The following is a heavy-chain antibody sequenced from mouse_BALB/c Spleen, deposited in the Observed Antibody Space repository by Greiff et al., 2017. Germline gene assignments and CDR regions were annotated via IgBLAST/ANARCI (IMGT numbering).Heavy chain of an antibody. V-gene: IGHV5-6-5*01. D-gene: IGHD1-1*01. J-gene: IGHJ3*01. Sequence: EVKLVESGGGLVKPGGSLKLSCAASGFTFSSYAMSWVRQTPEKRLEWVASISSGGSTYYPDSVKGRFTISRDNARNILYLQMSSLRSEDTAMYYCARRYYGSSGWFAYWGQGTLVTVSA. CDR3: ARRYYGSSGWFAY. CDR2: ISSGGST. CDR1: GFTFSSYA.